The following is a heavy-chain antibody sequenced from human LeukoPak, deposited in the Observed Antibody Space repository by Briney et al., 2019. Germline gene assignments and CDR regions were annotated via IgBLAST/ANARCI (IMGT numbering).Heavy chain of an antibody. CDR2: VYNSGDT. CDR3: AGLKLGAYFDL. J-gene: IGHJ2*01. V-gene: IGHV4-59*08. CDR1: GGSTSSDY. Sequence: SETLSLTCTVSGGSTSSDYWSWIRQSPGKGLEWVGYVYNSGDTGKNPSLKSRVTILLDTSKNQCSLKLTSVSAADTAVYYCAGLKLGAYFDLWGRGTLVTVSS. D-gene: IGHD3-16*01.